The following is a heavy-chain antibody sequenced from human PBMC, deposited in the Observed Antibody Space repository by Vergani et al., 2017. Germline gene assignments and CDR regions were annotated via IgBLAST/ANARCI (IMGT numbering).Heavy chain of an antibody. CDR2: ISYDGSNK. CDR1: GFTFSSYA. Sequence: VQLLESGGGLVQPGGSLRLSCAASGFTFSSYAMSWVRQAPGKGLGWVAVISYDGSNKYYADSVKGRFTISRDNSKNTLYLQRNSLSAEDTAVSYCSRDTPNPLENHYYGDYDAFDIWGQGTMVTVSS. D-gene: IGHD4-17*01. CDR3: SRDTPNPLENHYYGDYDAFDI. J-gene: IGHJ3*02. V-gene: IGHV3-30-3*01.